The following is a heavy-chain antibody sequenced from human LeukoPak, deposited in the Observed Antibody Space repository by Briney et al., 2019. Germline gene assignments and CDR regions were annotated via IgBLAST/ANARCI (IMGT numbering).Heavy chain of an antibody. CDR3: ARDTAVAGQDDAFDI. D-gene: IGHD6-19*01. CDR2: NSGYGGST. Sequence: GGSLRLSCVVSGFTFSDYAMSWVRQAPGKGLEWVSTNSGYGGSTYYADSVKGRFTISRDNSKNTLYLQMNSLRAEDTAVYYCARDTAVAGQDDAFDIWGQGTMVTVSS. J-gene: IGHJ3*02. CDR1: GFTFSDYA. V-gene: IGHV3-23*01.